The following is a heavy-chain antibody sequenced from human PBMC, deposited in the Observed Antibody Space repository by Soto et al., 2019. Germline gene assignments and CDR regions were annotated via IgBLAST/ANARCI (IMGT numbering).Heavy chain of an antibody. V-gene: IGHV3-23*01. CDR3: AKDYAGIAAN. CDR1: GFTFSNYA. CDR2: ISGSGGST. D-gene: IGHD6-13*01. J-gene: IGHJ4*02. Sequence: GGSLRLSCAASGFTFSNYAMSWVRQAPGKGLEWVSGISGSGGSTYYADSVKGRFTISRANSKNTLYLQMNSLRAEDTAVYYCAKDYAGIAANWGQGTLVTVSS.